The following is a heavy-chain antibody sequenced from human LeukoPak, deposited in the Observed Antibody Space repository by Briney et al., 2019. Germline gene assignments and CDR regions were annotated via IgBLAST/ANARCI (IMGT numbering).Heavy chain of an antibody. CDR2: MNPNIGNT. CDR3: ARGWVTMVRGVIINYYYYGMDV. CDR1: GDTFTSYD. D-gene: IGHD3-10*01. Sequence: ASVKVSCKASGDTFTSYDINCVRHATGQGLEWMGWMNPNIGNTGYAQKCQGRVTMTRNTSISTAYMELSSLRSEDTAVYYCARGWVTMVRGVIINYYYYGMDVWGQGTTVTVPS. V-gene: IGHV1-8*01. J-gene: IGHJ6*02.